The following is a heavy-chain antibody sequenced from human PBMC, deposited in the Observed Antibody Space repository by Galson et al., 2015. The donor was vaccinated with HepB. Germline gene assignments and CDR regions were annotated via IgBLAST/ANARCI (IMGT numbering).Heavy chain of an antibody. CDR2: ISSSSSYI. CDR1: GFTFSSYS. Sequence: SLRLSCAASGFTFSSYSMNWVRQAPGKGLEWVSSISSSSSYIYYADSVKGRFTISRDNAKNSLYLQMNSLRAEDPAVYYCARDYNIVVVPAAITYYYYGMDVWGQGTTVTVSS. D-gene: IGHD2-2*01. CDR3: ARDYNIVVVPAAITYYYYGMDV. V-gene: IGHV3-21*01. J-gene: IGHJ6*02.